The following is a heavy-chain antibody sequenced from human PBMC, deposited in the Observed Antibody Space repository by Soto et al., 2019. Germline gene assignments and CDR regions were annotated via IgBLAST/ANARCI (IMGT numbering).Heavy chain of an antibody. CDR3: ASLYDSSGYSHRTLDY. D-gene: IGHD3-22*01. Sequence: PGGSLRLSCAASGFTFSSYAMHWVRQAPGKGLEWVAVISYDGSNKYYADSVKGRFTISRDNSKNTLYLQMNSLRAEDTAVYYCASLYDSSGYSHRTLDYWGQGTLVTVSS. V-gene: IGHV3-30-3*01. CDR1: GFTFSSYA. J-gene: IGHJ4*02. CDR2: ISYDGSNK.